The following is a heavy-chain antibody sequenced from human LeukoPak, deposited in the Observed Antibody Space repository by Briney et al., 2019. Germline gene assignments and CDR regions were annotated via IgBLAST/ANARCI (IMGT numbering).Heavy chain of an antibody. D-gene: IGHD3-10*01. CDR2: IKEDGSEK. CDR1: GFTFSNYW. Sequence: GGSLRLSCEASGFTFSNYWMSWVRQTPGKGLEWVANIKEDGSEKNYVDSVKGRFTLSRDNAKNSLYLQMNSLRAEDTAVYYCARGGSDFDYWGQGTLVSVSS. V-gene: IGHV3-7*04. J-gene: IGHJ4*02. CDR3: ARGGSDFDY.